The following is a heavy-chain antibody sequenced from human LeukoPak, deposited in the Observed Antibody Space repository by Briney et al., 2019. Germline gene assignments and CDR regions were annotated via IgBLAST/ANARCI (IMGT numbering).Heavy chain of an antibody. V-gene: IGHV3-30*04. CDR1: GFTFAGYT. D-gene: IGHD3-16*02. Sequence: GGSLRLSCAASGFTFAGYTMHWVRQAPGKGLEWATLITYDGSTKYYADSVKGRFTISRDNSKNRLYLQMDSLRGEDTAVYYCAKDRSWHGLEYWGHGALVTVSS. J-gene: IGHJ4*01. CDR2: ITYDGSTK. CDR3: AKDRSWHGLEY.